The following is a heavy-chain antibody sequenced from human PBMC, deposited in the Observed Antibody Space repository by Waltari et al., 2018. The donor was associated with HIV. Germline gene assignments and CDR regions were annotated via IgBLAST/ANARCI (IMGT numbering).Heavy chain of an antibody. CDR1: GFNFCAYY. D-gene: IGHD1-20*01. V-gene: IGHV3-7*01. Sequence: EVQLVESGGDLVQPGGSLRLSCVASGFNFCAYYMNWVRQTPGKGLEWVANMNQDKSEWSYVDSVKGRFTISRDNARSSLYLQMDSLTPEDTAVYYCARGDNWTCDYWGRGTLVTVSS. J-gene: IGHJ4*02. CDR2: MNQDKSEW. CDR3: ARGDNWTCDY.